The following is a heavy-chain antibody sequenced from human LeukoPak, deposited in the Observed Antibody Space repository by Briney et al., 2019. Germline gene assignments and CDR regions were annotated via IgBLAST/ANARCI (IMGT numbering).Heavy chain of an antibody. V-gene: IGHV1-69*05. Sequence: SVKVSCKASGGTFSSYAISWVRQAPGQGLEWMGGIIPIFGTANYAQKFQGRVTITTDESTSPAYMELSSLRSEDTAVYYCAREYSSSSPHFDYWGQGTLVTVSS. CDR1: GGTFSSYA. CDR2: IIPIFGTA. J-gene: IGHJ4*02. D-gene: IGHD6-6*01. CDR3: AREYSSSSPHFDY.